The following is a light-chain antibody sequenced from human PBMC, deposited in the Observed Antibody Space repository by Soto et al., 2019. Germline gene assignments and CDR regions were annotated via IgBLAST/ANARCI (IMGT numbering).Light chain of an antibody. Sequence: EIVLTQSPGTLSLSPGEGATLSCRASQSVSSRWLVWYQQKPGQAPRLLIYGAYGRATCIPDRFSGSASGTDFSLTISRLEPEDCAVYYCEPCGSSHNTFGQGTKVEMK. CDR3: EPCGSSHNT. CDR1: QSVSSRW. CDR2: GAY. J-gene: IGKJ2*01. V-gene: IGKV3-20*01.